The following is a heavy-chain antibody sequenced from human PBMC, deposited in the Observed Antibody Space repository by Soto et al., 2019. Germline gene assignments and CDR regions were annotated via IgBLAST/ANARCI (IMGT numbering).Heavy chain of an antibody. D-gene: IGHD6-19*01. CDR1: RVTFSKFI. Sequence: QVQLEQSGGEVKKPGSSVKVSCKASRVTFSKFIVTWVRQAPGLGLEWVGGIIPIFGTANYAQKFQGRVTITTDESTSTSYMEVNNLRSEDTAVYYCAKVRYSSPMGYYYGRDVWGQGTTVTVSS. V-gene: IGHV1-69*05. CDR3: AKVRYSSPMGYYYGRDV. CDR2: IIPIFGTA. J-gene: IGHJ6*02.